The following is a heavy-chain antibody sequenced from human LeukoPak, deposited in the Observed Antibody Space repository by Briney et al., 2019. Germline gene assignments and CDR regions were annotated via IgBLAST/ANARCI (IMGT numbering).Heavy chain of an antibody. D-gene: IGHD5-12*01. CDR1: GGSISSYY. V-gene: IGHV4-59*12. Sequence: SETLSLTCTVSGGSISSYYWSWIRQPPGKGLEWIGYIYYSGSTNYNPSLKSRVTISVDTSKNQFSLKLSSVTAADTAVYYCARDPRGYSGYQADYWGQGTLVTVSS. CDR2: IYYSGST. CDR3: ARDPRGYSGYQADY. J-gene: IGHJ4*02.